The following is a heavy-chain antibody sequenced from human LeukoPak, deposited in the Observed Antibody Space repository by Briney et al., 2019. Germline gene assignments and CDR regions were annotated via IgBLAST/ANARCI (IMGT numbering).Heavy chain of an antibody. CDR3: ARDLSGVTGYTYGRGIDY. CDR2: IKQDGSEK. V-gene: IGHV3-7*01. D-gene: IGHD5-18*01. J-gene: IGHJ4*02. Sequence: PGGSLRLSCAASGFTFTSSWMSWVRQAPGKGLEYMAHIKQDGSEKYYVDSVKGRFTISRDNAKTSLYLQMNSLRAEDTAVYYCARDLSGVTGYTYGRGIDYWGQGTLVTVSS. CDR1: GFTFTSSW.